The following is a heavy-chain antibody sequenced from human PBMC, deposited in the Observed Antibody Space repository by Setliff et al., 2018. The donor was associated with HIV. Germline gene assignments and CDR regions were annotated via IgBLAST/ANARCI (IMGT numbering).Heavy chain of an antibody. V-gene: IGHV3-23*01. CDR1: GLTFASYA. D-gene: IGHD2-2*01. J-gene: IGHJ5*02. CDR2: ISGSGGST. Sequence: GGSLRLSCTASGLTFASYAMSWVRQAPGKGLEWVSAISGSGGSTYYADSVRGRFTISRDNSKNTLYLQMNSLRAEDTAVYYCAKDHLVVVPADNDWFDPWGQGTLVTVSS. CDR3: AKDHLVVVPADNDWFDP.